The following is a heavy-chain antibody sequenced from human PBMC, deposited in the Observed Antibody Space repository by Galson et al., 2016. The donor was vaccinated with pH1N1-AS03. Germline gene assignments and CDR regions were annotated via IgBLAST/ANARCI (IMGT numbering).Heavy chain of an antibody. CDR1: GFSISSNQYS. J-gene: IGHJ6*02. CDR3: ASHRGYNFGLMDV. CDR2: ISYTGNS. Sequence: SETLSLTCIVSGFSISSNQYSWGWIRQPPGKGLEWIGSISYTGNSDYSPSLQNRVTMSMDTSRSRFSLNLSSITAADTAVYYCASHRGYNFGLMDVWGQGTTVTVSS. V-gene: IGHV4-39*07. D-gene: IGHD5-18*01.